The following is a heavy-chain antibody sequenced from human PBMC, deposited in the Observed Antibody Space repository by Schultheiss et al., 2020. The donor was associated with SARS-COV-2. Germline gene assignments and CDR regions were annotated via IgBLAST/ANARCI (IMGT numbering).Heavy chain of an antibody. CDR1: GGSFSDYS. J-gene: IGHJ4*02. Sequence: SETLSLTCAVYGGSFSDYSWTWVRQPPGKGLEWIGSIYTSGSTNYNPSLKSRVTISVDTSKNQFSLKLSSVTAADTAVYYCARGRRDPGEWDYWGQGTLVTVSS. CDR2: IYTSGST. V-gene: IGHV4-59*10. D-gene: IGHD3-3*01. CDR3: ARGRRDPGEWDY.